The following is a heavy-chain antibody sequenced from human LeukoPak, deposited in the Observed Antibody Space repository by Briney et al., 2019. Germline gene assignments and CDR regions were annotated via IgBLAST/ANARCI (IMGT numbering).Heavy chain of an antibody. CDR1: GFTFSSYW. V-gene: IGHV3-7*01. CDR3: ARASDIVVVVAEGVDY. CDR2: IKQDGSEK. J-gene: IGHJ4*02. Sequence: GGSLRLSCAASGFTFSSYWMSWVRQAPGKGLEWVANIKQDGSEKYYVDSVKGRLTISRDNAKNSLYLQMNSLRAEDTAVYYCARASDIVVVVAEGVDYWGQGTLVTVSS. D-gene: IGHD2-15*01.